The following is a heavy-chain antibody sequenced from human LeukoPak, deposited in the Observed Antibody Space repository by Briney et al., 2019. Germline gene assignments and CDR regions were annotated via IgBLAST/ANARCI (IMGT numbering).Heavy chain of an antibody. J-gene: IGHJ4*02. CDR3: AKAQDIVVVPAAKDY. CDR1: GFTFSSYS. Sequence: GGSLRLSCAASGFTFSSYSMNWVRQAPGKGLEWVSSISSSSSYIYYADSVKGRFTISRDNAKNSLYLQMNSLRAEDTAVYYCAKAQDIVVVPAAKDYWGQGTLVTVSS. V-gene: IGHV3-21*01. CDR2: ISSSSSYI. D-gene: IGHD2-2*01.